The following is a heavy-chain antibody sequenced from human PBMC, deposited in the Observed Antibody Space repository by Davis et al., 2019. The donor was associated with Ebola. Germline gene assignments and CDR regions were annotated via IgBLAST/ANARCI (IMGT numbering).Heavy chain of an antibody. CDR3: ARPYCSSTSCPNWFDP. J-gene: IGHJ5*02. CDR2: INAGNGNT. CDR1: GYTFTSYA. V-gene: IGHV1-3*01. Sequence: ASVKVSCKASGYTFTSYAMHWVRQAPGQRLEWMGWINAGNGNTKYSQKFQGRVTITRDTSASTAYMELSSLRSEDTAVYYCARPYCSSTSCPNWFDPWGQGTLVTVSS. D-gene: IGHD2-2*01.